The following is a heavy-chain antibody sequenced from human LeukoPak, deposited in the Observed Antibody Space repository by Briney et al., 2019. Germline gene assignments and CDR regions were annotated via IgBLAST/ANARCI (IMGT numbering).Heavy chain of an antibody. CDR3: ARGPLVAARLDY. CDR2: INPSGGST. Sequence: GASVKVSCKASGYTFTSDYMHWVRQAPGQGLEWMGIINPSGGSTSYAQKFQGRVTMTRDMSTSTVYMELSSLRSEDTAVYYCARGPLVAARLDYWGQGTLVTVSS. D-gene: IGHD6-6*01. CDR1: GYTFTSDY. J-gene: IGHJ4*02. V-gene: IGHV1-46*01.